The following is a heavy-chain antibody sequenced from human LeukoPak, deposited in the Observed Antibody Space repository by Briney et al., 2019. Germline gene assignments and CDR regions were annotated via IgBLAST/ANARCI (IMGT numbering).Heavy chain of an antibody. CDR3: ARDETYYYDSSGYNWFDP. CDR2: IYYSGST. CDR1: GGSISSSSYY. Sequence: SETLSLTCTVSGGSISSSSYYWGWIRQPPGKGLEWIGSIYYSGSTYYNPSLKSRVTISVDTSKNQFSLKLSSVTAADTAVYYCARDETYYYDSSGYNWFDPWGQGTLATVSS. V-gene: IGHV4-39*07. J-gene: IGHJ5*02. D-gene: IGHD3-22*01.